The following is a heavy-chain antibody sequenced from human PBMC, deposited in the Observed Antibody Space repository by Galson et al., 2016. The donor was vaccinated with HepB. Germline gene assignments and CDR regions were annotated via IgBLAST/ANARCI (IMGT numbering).Heavy chain of an antibody. D-gene: IGHD2-15*01. V-gene: IGHV4-39*01. CDR2: IYYSGTT. Sequence: SETLSLTCTVSGGSINSTGYYWGWIRQPPVKGLEWIATIYYSGTTFHNPSLKSRVTISVDTSNNQVSLRLTSVTAADTAVYYCARRPVYCRGGSCYFDSWGPGTLVTVSP. CDR3: ARRPVYCRGGSCYFDS. CDR1: GGSINSTGYY. J-gene: IGHJ4*02.